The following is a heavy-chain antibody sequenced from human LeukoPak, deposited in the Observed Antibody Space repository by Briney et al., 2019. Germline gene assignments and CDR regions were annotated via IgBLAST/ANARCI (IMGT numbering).Heavy chain of an antibody. V-gene: IGHV3-11*04. Sequence: GGSLRLSCAASGFTFSDYYMSWIRQAPGKGLEWVSYISSSGSTIYYADSVKGRFTISRDNAKNSLYLQMNSLRAEDTAVYYCARRGLPDYYYYYMDVWGKGTTVIVSS. D-gene: IGHD1-26*01. CDR2: ISSSGSTI. CDR1: GFTFSDYY. CDR3: ARRGLPDYYYYYMDV. J-gene: IGHJ6*03.